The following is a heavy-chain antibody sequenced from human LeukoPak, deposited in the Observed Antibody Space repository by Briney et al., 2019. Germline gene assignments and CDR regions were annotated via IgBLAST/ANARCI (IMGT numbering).Heavy chain of an antibody. Sequence: GGSLRLSCAASGFTFSSYSMNWVRQAPGKGLEWVSSISSSRSYVYYADSVKGRLTISRDNAKNSLYLQMNSLRAEDTAIYYCARSLPYGTTWYGRSDFWGQGTLVTVSS. CDR1: GFTFSSYS. J-gene: IGHJ4*02. D-gene: IGHD6-13*01. CDR3: ARSLPYGTTWYGRSDF. V-gene: IGHV3-21*04. CDR2: ISSSRSYV.